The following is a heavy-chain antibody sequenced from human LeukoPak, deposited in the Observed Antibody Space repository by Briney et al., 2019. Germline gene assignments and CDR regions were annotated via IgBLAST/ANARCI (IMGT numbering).Heavy chain of an antibody. CDR1: GGSISSYY. V-gene: IGHV4-59*08. CDR2: IYYSGST. CDR3: ARLNARITMVRGVPSYYYYGMDV. J-gene: IGHJ6*02. D-gene: IGHD3-10*01. Sequence: SETLSLTCTVSGGSISSYYWSWIRQPPGKGLEWIGYIYYSGSTNYNPPLKSRVTISVDTSKNQFSLRLSSVTAADTAVYYCARLNARITMVRGVPSYYYYGMDVWGQGTTVTVSS.